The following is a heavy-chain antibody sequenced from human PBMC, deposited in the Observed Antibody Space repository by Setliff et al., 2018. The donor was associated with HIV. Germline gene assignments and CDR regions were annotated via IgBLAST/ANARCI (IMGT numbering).Heavy chain of an antibody. Sequence: GGSLRLSCAASGFTFSSSAMSWVRQAPGKGLEWVSGISGSGGSTYYADSVKGRFTISRDNSKNTLYLQMNSLRAEDTAVYYCAKGRYSSGANYYYYYMDVWGKGTTVTVSS. CDR3: AKGRYSSGANYYYYYMDV. D-gene: IGHD6-19*01. J-gene: IGHJ6*03. CDR1: GFTFSSSA. V-gene: IGHV3-23*01. CDR2: ISGSGGST.